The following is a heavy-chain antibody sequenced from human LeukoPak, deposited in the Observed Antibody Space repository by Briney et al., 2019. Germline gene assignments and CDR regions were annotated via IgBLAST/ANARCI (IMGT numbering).Heavy chain of an antibody. CDR3: ARYPLYCSSTSCYRGIDY. CDR2: INPNSGGT. CDR1: GYTFTGYY. D-gene: IGHD2-2*02. J-gene: IGHJ4*02. V-gene: IGHV1-2*02. Sequence: ASVKVSCKASGYTFTGYYMHWVRQAPGQGLEWMGWINPNSGGTNYAQKFQGRVTMTRDTSISTAYMELSRLRSDNTAVYYCARYPLYCSSTSCYRGIDYWGQGTLVTVSS.